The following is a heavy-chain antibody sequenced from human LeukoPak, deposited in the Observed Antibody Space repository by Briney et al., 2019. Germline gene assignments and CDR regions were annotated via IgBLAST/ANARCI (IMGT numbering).Heavy chain of an antibody. D-gene: IGHD1-1*01. CDR3: AKDVQSWPTYFDY. CDR1: GFTFSNYA. V-gene: IGHV3-23*01. CDR2: ISGSGGTT. J-gene: IGHJ4*02. Sequence: PGGSLRLSCAASGFTFSNYAMSWVRQAPREGLEWVSAISGSGGTTYYADSVKGRFTVSRDNSKNTLYLQVNSLRAADTAVYFCAKDVQSWPTYFDYWGQGTLVTVSS.